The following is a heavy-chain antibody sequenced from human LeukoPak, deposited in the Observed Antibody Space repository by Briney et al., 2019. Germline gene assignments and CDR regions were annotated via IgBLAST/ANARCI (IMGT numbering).Heavy chain of an antibody. Sequence: GGSLRLSCAASGFTFSSYAMSWVRRAPGKGLEWVSSISAIGGKTYYTDSVKGRFTISRDNSRNMLYLQMNSLRVEDTALYYCAQSGQLDSWGQGTLVTVSS. V-gene: IGHV3-23*01. D-gene: IGHD2-8*02. CDR1: GFTFSSYA. J-gene: IGHJ4*02. CDR3: AQSGQLDS. CDR2: ISAIGGKT.